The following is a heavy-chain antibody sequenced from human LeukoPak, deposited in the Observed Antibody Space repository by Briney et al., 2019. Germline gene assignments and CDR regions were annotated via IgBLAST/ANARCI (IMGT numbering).Heavy chain of an antibody. J-gene: IGHJ5*02. D-gene: IGHD5-24*01. CDR3: ARTENYIPEDWFDP. CDR1: GFTFSSYG. CDR2: MSYDGSNK. Sequence: GGSLRLSCAASGFTFSSYGMHWVRQAPGKGLEWVAVMSYDGSNKDYADSVKGRFTISRDNYKNTLYVQMNSLRAEDTAVYYCARTENYIPEDWFDPWGQGTLVTVSS. V-gene: IGHV3-30*03.